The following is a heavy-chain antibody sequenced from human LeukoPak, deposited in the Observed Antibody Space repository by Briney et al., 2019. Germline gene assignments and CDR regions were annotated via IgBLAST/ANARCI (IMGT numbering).Heavy chain of an antibody. D-gene: IGHD2-2*01. CDR2: ISGSGGST. CDR1: GFTFSSYA. Sequence: PGGSLRLSCAASGFTFSSYAMSWVRQAPGKGLEWVSAISGSGGSTYYADSVKGRFTISRDNSKNTLYLQMNSLRAEDTAVYYCASEYCSSTSCRPIHRYYYYGMDVWGQGTTVTVSS. J-gene: IGHJ6*02. V-gene: IGHV3-23*01. CDR3: ASEYCSSTSCRPIHRYYYYGMDV.